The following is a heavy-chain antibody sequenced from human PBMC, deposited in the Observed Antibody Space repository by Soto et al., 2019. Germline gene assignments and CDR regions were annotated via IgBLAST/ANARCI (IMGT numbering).Heavy chain of an antibody. J-gene: IGHJ5*02. CDR3: GREKLESNVGGGGNWFDP. CDR2: IIPILGIA. V-gene: IGHV1-69*02. Sequence: QVQLVQSGAEVKKPGSSVKVSCKASGGTFSSYTISWVRQAPGQGLEWMGRIIPILGIANYAQKVQGRITITADKSTSTAYMEMSRLSSEDAAVYYCGREKLESNVGGGGNWFDPWGQGTLVTVSS. CDR1: GGTFSSYT. D-gene: IGHD3-10*01.